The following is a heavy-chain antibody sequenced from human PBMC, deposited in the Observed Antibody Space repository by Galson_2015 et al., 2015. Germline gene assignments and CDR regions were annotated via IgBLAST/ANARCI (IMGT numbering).Heavy chain of an antibody. V-gene: IGHV3-23*01. D-gene: IGHD2-15*01. J-gene: IGHJ4*02. CDR1: GFTFSNYA. CDR2: MSGSGTTT. CDR3: ARACLPCSGDSRYSIHRGFDY. Sequence: SLRLSCAAAGFTFSNYAMNWVRQAPGKGLEWVSGMSGSGTTTYYANSVKGRFTISRDNSKNTLYLHMNSLRAEDTALYYCARACLPCSGDSRYSIHRGFDYWGQGTLVTVSS.